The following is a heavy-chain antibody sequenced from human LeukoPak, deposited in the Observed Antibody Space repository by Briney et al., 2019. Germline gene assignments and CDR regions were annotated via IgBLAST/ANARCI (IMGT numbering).Heavy chain of an antibody. D-gene: IGHD2/OR15-2a*01. J-gene: IGHJ5*02. V-gene: IGHV4-34*08. Sequence: TSETLSLTCAVYGGTLIGYDWGWIRQPPGKGLEWIGEINHSGSTNYSPSLKSRVTISIDTSRNQFSLKVNSVTAADTAVYYCAMVLYHSGRPGPWGQGTLVTVSP. CDR2: INHSGST. CDR3: AMVLYHSGRPGP. CDR1: GGTLIGYD.